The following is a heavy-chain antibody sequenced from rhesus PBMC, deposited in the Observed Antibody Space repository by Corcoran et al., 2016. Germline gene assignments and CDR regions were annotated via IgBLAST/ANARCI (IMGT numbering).Heavy chain of an antibody. Sequence: QLQLQESGPGLVKPSETLSLTRAVPGGSIVIYYWNWIRQPPGQGLEGVGRISGSGGKIDYNPTLKSRVTISTDTSKNQFSLKLTSGTAADTAVYYCARDPTGGRNRFDVWGAGVLVTVSS. CDR3: ARDPTGGRNRFDV. D-gene: IGHD4-29*01. CDR2: ISGSGGKI. CDR1: GGSIVIYY. V-gene: IGHV4-173*01. J-gene: IGHJ5-1*01.